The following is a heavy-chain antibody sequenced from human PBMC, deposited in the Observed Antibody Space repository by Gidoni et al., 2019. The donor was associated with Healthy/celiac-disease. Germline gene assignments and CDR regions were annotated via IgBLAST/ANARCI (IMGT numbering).Heavy chain of an antibody. V-gene: IGHV3-66*01. CDR2: IYSGGST. CDR1: GFTVSRNY. CDR3: ARDYSPGAARRLHYYYMDV. Sequence: EVQLLESGGGLVQPGGSLRLSCAASGFTVSRNYMSWVRQAPGKGLEWVSVIYSGGSTYYADSVKGRFTISRDNSKNTLYLQMNSLRAEDTAVYYCARDYSPGAARRLHYYYMDVWGKGTTVTVSS. J-gene: IGHJ6*03. D-gene: IGHD6-6*01.